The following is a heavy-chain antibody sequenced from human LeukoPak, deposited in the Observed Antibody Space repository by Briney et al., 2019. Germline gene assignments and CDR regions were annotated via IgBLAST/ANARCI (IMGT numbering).Heavy chain of an antibody. D-gene: IGHD3-22*01. CDR1: GFTFSSYA. CDR2: ISGSGGST. Sequence: HPGGSLRLSCAASGFTFSSYAMSWVRQAPGKGLEWVSAISGSGGSTYYADSVKGRFTISRDNSKNTLYLQMNSLRAEDTAVYYCAKDKYYDIYAFDIWGQGTMVTVSS. CDR3: AKDKYYDIYAFDI. J-gene: IGHJ3*02. V-gene: IGHV3-23*01.